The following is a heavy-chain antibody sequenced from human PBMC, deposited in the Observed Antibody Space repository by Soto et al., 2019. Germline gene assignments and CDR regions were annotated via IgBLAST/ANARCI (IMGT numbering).Heavy chain of an antibody. J-gene: IGHJ4*01. Sequence: LSLTCAVYGGSLSGYYWSWIRQPPGKGLEWIGEINHSGSTNYNPSLKSRVTISVDTSKNQFSLKLSSVTAADTAVYYCASRLDYWGHGTLVTVS. V-gene: IGHV4-34*01. CDR2: INHSGST. CDR1: GGSLSGYY. CDR3: ASRLDY.